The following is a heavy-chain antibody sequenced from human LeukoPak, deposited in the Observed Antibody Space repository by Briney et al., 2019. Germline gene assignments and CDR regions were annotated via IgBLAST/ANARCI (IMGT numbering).Heavy chain of an antibody. Sequence: PSETLSLTCAVYGGSVSGYYWSWIRQPPGKGLEWIGEINHSGSTNYNPSLKSRVTISVDTPKNQFSLELSSVTAADTAVYYCARGPGGGGDLDAFDIWGQGTMVTVSS. CDR1: GGSVSGYY. CDR2: INHSGST. J-gene: IGHJ3*02. V-gene: IGHV4-34*01. CDR3: ARGPGGGGDLDAFDI. D-gene: IGHD2-21*01.